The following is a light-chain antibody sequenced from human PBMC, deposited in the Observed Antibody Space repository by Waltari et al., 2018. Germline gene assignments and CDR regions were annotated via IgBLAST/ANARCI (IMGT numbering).Light chain of an antibody. J-gene: IGKJ2*01. CDR1: QSVLYSSNHKNY. CDR2: WTS. CDR3: QQYYSTPYT. V-gene: IGKV4-1*01. Sequence: DIVMTQSPDSLAVSLGERATINCKSSQSVLYSSNHKNYLAWYQQKPGQPPMLLIYWTSTRESGVPDRFSGSGSGTDFTLTISSLQAEDVAVYYCQQYYSTPYTFGQGTKLEIK.